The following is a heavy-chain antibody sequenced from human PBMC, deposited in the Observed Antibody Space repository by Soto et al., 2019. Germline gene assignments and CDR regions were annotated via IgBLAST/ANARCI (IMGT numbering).Heavy chain of an antibody. V-gene: IGHV1-18*01. J-gene: IGHJ4*02. CDR2: ISAYNGNT. Sequence: ASVKVSCKASGYTFTSYGISWVRQAPGQGLEWMGWISAYNGNTNYAQKLQGRVTMTTDTSTSTAYMELRSLRSDDTAVYYCALDNVLRYFDRPRYWGQGTLVTVSS. CDR1: GYTFTSYG. D-gene: IGHD3-9*01. CDR3: ALDNVLRYFDRPRY.